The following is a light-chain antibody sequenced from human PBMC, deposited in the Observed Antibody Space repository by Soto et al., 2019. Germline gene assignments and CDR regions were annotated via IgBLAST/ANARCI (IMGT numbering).Light chain of an antibody. V-gene: IGKV1-9*01. Sequence: IQLTQSPSSLSASVGVRFTITCRASQGISGYLAWYQQKPGKAPNLLIYAASSLQSGVPPRFSGSGSGTEFTLTISSLQPEDFATYYCQQVNSYPLTFGGGTKVEIK. J-gene: IGKJ4*01. CDR1: QGISGY. CDR3: QQVNSYPLT. CDR2: AAS.